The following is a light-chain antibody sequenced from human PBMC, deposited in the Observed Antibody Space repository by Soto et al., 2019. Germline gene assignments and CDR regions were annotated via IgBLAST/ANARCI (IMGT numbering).Light chain of an antibody. CDR3: SSYTSSSTLVL. J-gene: IGLJ2*01. CDR2: EVS. V-gene: IGLV2-14*01. CDR1: SSDVGGYNY. Sequence: QSALTQPASVSGSPGQSITISCTGTSSDVGGYNYVSWYQQHPGKAPKLMIYEVSNRPSGVSNRFSGSKSGNTASLTISGLQAEDEADYYCSSYTSSSTLVLFGGGTKFTVL.